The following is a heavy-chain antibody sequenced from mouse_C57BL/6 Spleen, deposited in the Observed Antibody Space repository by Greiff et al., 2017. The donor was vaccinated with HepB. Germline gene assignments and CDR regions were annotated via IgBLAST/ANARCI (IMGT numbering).Heavy chain of an antibody. CDR1: GYTFTSYW. Sequence: QVQLQQPGAELVKPGASVKMSCKASGYTFTSYWITWVKQRPGQGLEWIGDIYPGSGSTNYNEKFKSKATLTVDTSSSTAYMQLSSLTSEDSAVYYCARSGYDYEQPDYAMDYWGQGTSVTVSS. D-gene: IGHD2-4*01. CDR2: IYPGSGST. J-gene: IGHJ4*01. V-gene: IGHV1-55*01. CDR3: ARSGYDYEQPDYAMDY.